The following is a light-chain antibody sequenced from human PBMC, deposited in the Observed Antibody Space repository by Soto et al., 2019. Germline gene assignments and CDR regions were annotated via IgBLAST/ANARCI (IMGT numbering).Light chain of an antibody. J-gene: IGLJ1*01. CDR1: SGDVGGYNY. CDR2: DVS. V-gene: IGLV2-11*01. CDR3: CSYAGSYTYV. Sequence: QSALTQPRSVSGSPGQSVTIPCTGTSGDVGGYNYVSWYQQHPGKAPKLMIYDVSKRPSGVPDRFSGSKSGNTASLTISGLQAEDEADYYCCSYAGSYTYVFATGTKV.